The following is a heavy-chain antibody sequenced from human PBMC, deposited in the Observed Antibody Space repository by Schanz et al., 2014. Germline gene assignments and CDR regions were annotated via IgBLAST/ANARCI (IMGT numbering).Heavy chain of an antibody. Sequence: QVQLVQSGAEVKKPGASVKVSCKASGYTFTSDSMHWVRQAPGQGLEWMGWITAYNGDTNYALKLQGRVTMTTDTSTSTAYMELSSLKSEDTALYYCARGTMPGTFDIWGQGTMVTVSS. J-gene: IGHJ3*02. CDR1: GYTFTSDS. CDR2: ITAYNGDT. D-gene: IGHD2-2*01. V-gene: IGHV1-18*04. CDR3: ARGTMPGTFDI.